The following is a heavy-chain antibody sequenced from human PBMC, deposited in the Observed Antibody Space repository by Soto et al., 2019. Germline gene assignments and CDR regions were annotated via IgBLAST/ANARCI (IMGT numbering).Heavy chain of an antibody. CDR3: TSVLSACGLGVYLGYGMDV. Sequence: SLKISCTAPGFTFGDYAMRWFRQAPGKGLEWVGFIRSKAYGGTTEYAAYVKGRFTISRDDSKSIAYLQMNSLKTEDTAVYYCTSVLSACGLGVYLGYGMDVWGQGTTVTVSS. J-gene: IGHJ6*02. CDR2: IRSKAYGGTT. D-gene: IGHD6-6*01. V-gene: IGHV3-49*03. CDR1: GFTFGDYA.